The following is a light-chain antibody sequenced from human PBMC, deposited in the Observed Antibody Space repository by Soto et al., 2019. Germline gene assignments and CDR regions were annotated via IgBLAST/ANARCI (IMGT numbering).Light chain of an antibody. CDR3: QQRTNWPIT. J-gene: IGKJ5*01. CDR2: DAS. V-gene: IGKV3-11*01. CDR1: QSISRY. Sequence: EIVLTQSPATLSLSPGERATLSCRASQSISRYLAWYQQKPGQAPRLLIYDASNWATAIPARFSGSGSGTDFTLTISSLEPEDFAFYYCQQRTNWPITFGQGTRLEI.